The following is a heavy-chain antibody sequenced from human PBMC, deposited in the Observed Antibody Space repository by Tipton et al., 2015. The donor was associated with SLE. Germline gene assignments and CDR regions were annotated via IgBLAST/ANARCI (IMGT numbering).Heavy chain of an antibody. CDR2: INHSGST. CDR3: ARGLSGYSSSWFYYYYGMDV. D-gene: IGHD6-13*01. Sequence: TLSLTCAVYGGSFSGYYWSWIRQPPGKGLEWIGEINHSGSTNYNPSLKSRVTISLDTSKNQLSLRLSSVTAADTAVYYCARGLSGYSSSWFYYYYGMDVWGQGTTVTVSS. J-gene: IGHJ6*02. CDR1: GGSFSGYY. V-gene: IGHV4-34*01.